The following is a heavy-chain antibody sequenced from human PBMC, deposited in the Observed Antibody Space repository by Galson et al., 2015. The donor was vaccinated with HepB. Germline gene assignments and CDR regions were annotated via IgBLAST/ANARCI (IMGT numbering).Heavy chain of an antibody. CDR1: GGTFSSYA. Sequence: SVKVSCKASGGTFSSYAISWVRQAPGQGLEWMGGIIPIFGTANYAQKFQGRVTITADESTSTAYMELSSLRSEDTAVYYCARFNHPRYSGYDYVKYYYYGMDVWGQGTTVTVSS. CDR2: IIPIFGTA. J-gene: IGHJ6*02. CDR3: ARFNHPRYSGYDYVKYYYYGMDV. V-gene: IGHV1-69*13. D-gene: IGHD5-12*01.